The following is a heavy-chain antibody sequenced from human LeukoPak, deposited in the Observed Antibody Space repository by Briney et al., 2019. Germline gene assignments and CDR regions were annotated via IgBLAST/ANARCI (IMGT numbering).Heavy chain of an antibody. V-gene: IGHV3-48*03. D-gene: IGHD3-16*02. J-gene: IGHJ4*02. CDR2: IDSSGTVR. Sequence: GALRLSCAASGFTFSNFDMTWVRQAPGKGLEWLSYIDSSGTVRYYADSVNRRFTISRDNAKNSLHLQMGSLRAEDTAVYYCARETRAGTYRYNFLDYWGLGTLVTVSS. CDR3: ARETRAGTYRYNFLDY. CDR1: GFTFSNFD.